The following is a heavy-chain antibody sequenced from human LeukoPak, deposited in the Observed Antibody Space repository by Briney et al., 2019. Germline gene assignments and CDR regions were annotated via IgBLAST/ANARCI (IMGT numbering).Heavy chain of an antibody. J-gene: IGHJ5*02. CDR2: IIPIFGTV. CDR1: GGTFSNYA. V-gene: IGHV1-69*05. CDR3: ARTVVVVSAAILGWFDP. D-gene: IGHD2-2*02. Sequence: SVKVSCKASGGTFSNYAISWVRQAPGQGLEWMGGIIPIFGTVKYAQKFQGRVTITTDESTSTAYMELSSLRSEDTAVYYCARTVVVVSAAILGWFDPWGQGTLVTVSS.